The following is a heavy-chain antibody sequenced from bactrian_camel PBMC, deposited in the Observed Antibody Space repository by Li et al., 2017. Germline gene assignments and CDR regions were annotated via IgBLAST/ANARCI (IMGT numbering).Heavy chain of an antibody. V-gene: IGHV3S53*01. J-gene: IGHJ4*01. CDR1: GYSYNTNY. CDR2: HRVGDT. D-gene: IGHD6*01. CDR3: AAASSHVRWYRDDEYYS. Sequence: HVQLVESGGGSVQAGGSLRLSCTASGYSYNTNYMAWFRQAPGKEREGVAAHRVGDTYYADSVKGRFTISQDGAKTTVYLQMNGLKSEDTGMYYCAAASSHVRWYRDDEYYSWGQGTQVTVS.